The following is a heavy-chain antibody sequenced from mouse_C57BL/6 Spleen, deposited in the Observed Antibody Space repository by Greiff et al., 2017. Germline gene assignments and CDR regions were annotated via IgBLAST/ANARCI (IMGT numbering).Heavy chain of an antibody. Sequence: VQLQQSGPELVKPGASVKMSCKASGYTFTDYNMHWVKQSHGKSLEWIGYINPNNGGTSYNQKFKGKATLTVNKSSSTAYMELRSLTSEDSAVYYCASPYYYGGSLDYWGQGTTLTVSS. V-gene: IGHV1-22*01. CDR3: ASPYYYGGSLDY. D-gene: IGHD1-1*01. CDR1: GYTFTDYN. J-gene: IGHJ2*01. CDR2: INPNNGGT.